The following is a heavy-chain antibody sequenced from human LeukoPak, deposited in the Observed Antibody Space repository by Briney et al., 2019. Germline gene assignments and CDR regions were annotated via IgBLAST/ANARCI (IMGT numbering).Heavy chain of an antibody. V-gene: IGHV3-23*01. CDR1: GFTFSSYA. Sequence: PGGSLRLSCAASGFTFSSYAMSWVRQAPGKGLEWVSAISGSGGSTYYADSVKGRFTISRDNSKNTLYLQMSGLRAEDTAVYYCARSVVIRNWFDPWGQGTLVTVSS. CDR3: ARSVVIRNWFDP. CDR2: ISGSGGST. J-gene: IGHJ5*02. D-gene: IGHD2-21*01.